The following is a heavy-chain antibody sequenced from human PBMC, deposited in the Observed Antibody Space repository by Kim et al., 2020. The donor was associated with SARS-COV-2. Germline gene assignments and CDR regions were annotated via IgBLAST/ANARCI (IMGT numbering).Heavy chain of an antibody. J-gene: IGHJ2*01. V-gene: IGHV6-1*01. CDR3: ARGSKLATIPTYWYFDL. Sequence: SQTLSLTCAISGDSVSSNSAAWNWIRQSPSRGLEWLGRTYYRSKWYNDYAVSVKSRITINPDTSKNQFSLQLNSVTPEDTAVYYCARGSKLATIPTYWYFDLWGRGTLVTVSS. CDR2: TYYRSKWYN. D-gene: IGHD5-12*01. CDR1: GDSVSSNSAA.